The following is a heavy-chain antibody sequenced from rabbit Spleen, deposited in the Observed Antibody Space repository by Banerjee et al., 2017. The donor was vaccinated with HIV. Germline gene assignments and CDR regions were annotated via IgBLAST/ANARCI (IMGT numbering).Heavy chain of an antibody. Sequence: QEQLVESGGGLVQPEGSLTLTCKASGFSFSDRDVMCWVRQAPGKGLEWIACINAATAKPVYATWAKGRFTISRTSSTTVTLRMTSLTAADRATYFCARETSSGWGIVSFYFSLWGPGTLVTVS. CDR2: INAATAKP. J-gene: IGHJ4*01. V-gene: IGHV1S45*01. CDR3: ARETSSGWGIVSFYFSL. D-gene: IGHD4-1*01. CDR1: GFSFSDRDV.